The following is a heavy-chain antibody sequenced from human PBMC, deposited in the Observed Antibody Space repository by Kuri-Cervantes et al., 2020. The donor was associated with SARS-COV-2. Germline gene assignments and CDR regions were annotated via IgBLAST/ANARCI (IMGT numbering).Heavy chain of an antibody. J-gene: IGHJ6*03. Sequence: GSLRLSCAVYGGSFSGYKWNWIRQSPGKGLEWIGEINHNGSTNYNPSLKSRVTISVDTSKNQFSLKLSSVTAADTAVYFCARGQGVAVPVALLVFLGYYMDVWGKGTTVTVSS. CDR3: ARGQGVAVPVALLVFLGYYMDV. V-gene: IGHV4-34*01. D-gene: IGHD2-15*01. CDR1: GGSFSGYK. CDR2: INHNGST.